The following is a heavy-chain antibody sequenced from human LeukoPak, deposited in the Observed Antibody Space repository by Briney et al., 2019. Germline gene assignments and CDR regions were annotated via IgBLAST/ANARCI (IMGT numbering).Heavy chain of an antibody. J-gene: IGHJ6*02. D-gene: IGHD3-10*01. CDR1: GYTFTGYY. CDR3: AREKSMVRDYYGMDV. Sequence: ASVKVSCKASGYTFTGYYMHWVRQAPGQGLEWMGWINPNSGGTNYAQKFQGWVTMTRDTSISTAYMELSRLRSDDTAVYYCAREKSMVRDYYGMDVWGQGTTVTVSS. V-gene: IGHV1-2*04. CDR2: INPNSGGT.